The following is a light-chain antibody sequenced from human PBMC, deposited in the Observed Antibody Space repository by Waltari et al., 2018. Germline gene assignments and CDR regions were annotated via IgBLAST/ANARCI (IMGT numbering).Light chain of an antibody. CDR2: GAS. Sequence: ETVMTQSPATLSVSPGERATLSCRASQSVANNLAWYQQKSGQAPRLRIYGASTGATGIPARFSGSGSGTEFTLTISSLQSEDLAVYYCQQYNNWPFTFGPGTKVDIK. CDR1: QSVANN. J-gene: IGKJ3*01. V-gene: IGKV3-15*01. CDR3: QQYNNWPFT.